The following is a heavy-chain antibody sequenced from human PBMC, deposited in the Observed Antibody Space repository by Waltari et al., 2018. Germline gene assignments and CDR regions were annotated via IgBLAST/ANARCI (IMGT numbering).Heavy chain of an antibody. D-gene: IGHD2-8*01. CDR1: GFSLHTSGMC. Sequence: QVTLRESGPALVKPTQTLTLTCTFSGFSLHTSGMCVGWIRQPPGKALEWLARIDWDDDKNYNTALKTRLTISKDTSKNQVVLTMTNMDPVDTATYYCVRRRVRTQYYGMDVWGQGTTVTVSS. V-gene: IGHV2-70*13. J-gene: IGHJ6*02. CDR2: IDWDDDK. CDR3: VRRRVRTQYYGMDV.